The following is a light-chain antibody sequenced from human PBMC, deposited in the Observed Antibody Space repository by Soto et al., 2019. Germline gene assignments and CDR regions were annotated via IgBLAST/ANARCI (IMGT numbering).Light chain of an antibody. J-gene: IGKJ4*01. CDR1: QSVSSSY. V-gene: IGKV3-20*01. Sequence: EIVLTQSPGTLSLSPGERATLSCRASQSVSSSYLAWYQQKPGQPPRLLIYGASSRATDIPDRFSGSGSGTDFTLTITRLEPEDFAVYYCQHYRTSFGGGTKVEIK. CDR2: GAS. CDR3: QHYRTS.